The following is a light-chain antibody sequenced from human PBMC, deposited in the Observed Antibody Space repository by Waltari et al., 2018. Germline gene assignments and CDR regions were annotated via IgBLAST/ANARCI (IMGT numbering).Light chain of an antibody. Sequence: QSALTQPRSVSGSPGQSVTIACTGTSRDVGYYNYVHCYQQHPGKAPKLMIYDVTERPSGVPDRFSGSKSGNTASLTISGLQAEDEADYYCCSYAGNYLRVFGGGTKLTVL. J-gene: IGLJ2*01. V-gene: IGLV2-11*01. CDR1: SRDVGYYNY. CDR3: CSYAGNYLRV. CDR2: DVT.